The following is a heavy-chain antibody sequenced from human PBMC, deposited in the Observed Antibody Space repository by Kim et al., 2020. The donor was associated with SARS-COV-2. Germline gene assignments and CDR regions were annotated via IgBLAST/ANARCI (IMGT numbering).Heavy chain of an antibody. J-gene: IGHJ4*02. CDR3: ASSPDYGDYFFDY. D-gene: IGHD4-17*01. Sequence: YNPSLKSRVAISVDTSKIQFSLKLGSVTAADTAVYYCASSPDYGDYFFDYWGQGTLVTVSS. V-gene: IGHV4-59*01.